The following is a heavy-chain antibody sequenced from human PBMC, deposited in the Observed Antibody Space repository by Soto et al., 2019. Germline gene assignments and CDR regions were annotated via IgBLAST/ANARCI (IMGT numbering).Heavy chain of an antibody. J-gene: IGHJ4*02. CDR1: GYTFTSYS. Sequence: ASVKVSCKASGYTFTSYSMHLVRQAPGQRLEWMGWINAGNGNTKNSQKFQGRVTITRDTSASTAYMELSSLRSEDTAVYYCARGVRVYAGFDYWGQGTLVTVSS. V-gene: IGHV1-3*01. D-gene: IGHD2-8*01. CDR3: ARGVRVYAGFDY. CDR2: INAGNGNT.